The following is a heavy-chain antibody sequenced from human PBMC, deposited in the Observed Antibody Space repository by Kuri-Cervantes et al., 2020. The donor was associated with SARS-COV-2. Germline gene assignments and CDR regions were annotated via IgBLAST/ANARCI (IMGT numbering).Heavy chain of an antibody. CDR3: AKDRHSSGLDY. V-gene: IGHV3-9*01. D-gene: IGHD6-19*01. CDR2: ISWSSANI. J-gene: IGHJ4*02. Sequence: SLKISCAASGFRFEDYAMYWVRQGPGKGLEWVSGISWSSANIGYADSVKGRFTISRDNSKNTLYLQMNSLRAEDTAVYYCAKDRHSSGLDYWGQGTLVTVSS. CDR1: GFRFEDYA.